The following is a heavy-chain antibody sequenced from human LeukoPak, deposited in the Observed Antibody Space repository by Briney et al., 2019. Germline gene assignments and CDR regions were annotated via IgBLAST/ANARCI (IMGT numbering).Heavy chain of an antibody. CDR3: ARGSNWLDP. J-gene: IGHJ5*02. CDR1: GASIMNYY. CDR2: IYYSGST. V-gene: IGHV4-59*01. Sequence: SETLSLTCTVSGASIMNYYWSWIRQPPREGMEWIGYIYYSGSTNYNASLKSRVTISKDTSKNQISLKLTSVTAADTAVYHCARGSNWLDPWGQGTLVTVSS. D-gene: IGHD6-6*01.